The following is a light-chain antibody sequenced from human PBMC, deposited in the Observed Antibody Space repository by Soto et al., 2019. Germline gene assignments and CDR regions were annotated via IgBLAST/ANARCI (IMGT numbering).Light chain of an antibody. J-gene: IGKJ3*01. V-gene: IGKV1-5*01. CDR1: QSIDGW. Sequence: DIQMTQSPSTLSASIGDRVTITCRASQSIDGWLAWYQHKPGRAPELLIYDATRLQSGVTSRFSGSASGTELPLTICRMLANSFATHYCKQYSSCAFDFGPGTKVD. CDR2: DAT. CDR3: KQYSSCAFD.